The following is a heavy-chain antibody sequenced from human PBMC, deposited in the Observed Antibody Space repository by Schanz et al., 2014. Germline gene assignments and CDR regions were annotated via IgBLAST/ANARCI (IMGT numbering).Heavy chain of an antibody. CDR3: ARDQTGTTNWFDP. CDR1: GYTFTTYY. D-gene: IGHD1-7*01. CDR2: INPYSGAT. Sequence: QVQLVQSGAEVKKPGASVKVYCKASGYTFTTYYLHWVRQTPGQGLEWMGCINPYSGATYYAQKFQGRVTLTSDASLTTVYMEVHSLTSDDTAVFFCARDQTGTTNWFDPWGQGTLVTVSS. V-gene: IGHV1-2*02. J-gene: IGHJ5*02.